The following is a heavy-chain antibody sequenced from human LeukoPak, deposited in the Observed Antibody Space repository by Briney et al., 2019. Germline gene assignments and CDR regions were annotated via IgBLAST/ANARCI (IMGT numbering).Heavy chain of an antibody. Sequence: SETLSLTCAVSGGSISSSTWWSWVRQPPGKGLEWIGEIYHSGSTNYNPSLKSRVTISVDKSKNQFSLKLSSVTAADTAVYYCARVPKVGSGWYGGNANWFDPWGQGTLVTVSS. CDR3: ARVPKVGSGWYGGNANWFDP. V-gene: IGHV4-4*02. J-gene: IGHJ5*02. CDR1: GGSISSSTW. CDR2: IYHSGST. D-gene: IGHD6-19*01.